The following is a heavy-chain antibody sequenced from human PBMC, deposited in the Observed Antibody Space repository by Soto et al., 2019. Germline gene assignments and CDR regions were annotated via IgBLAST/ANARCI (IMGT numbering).Heavy chain of an antibody. V-gene: IGHV1-3*01. D-gene: IGHD1-26*01. CDR3: ARVDSGFSGSHYIDLLNF. CDR2: INPGNGNT. J-gene: IGHJ4*02. CDR1: GYTFTNYA. Sequence: ASVKVSCKASGYTFTNYAIQWVRQAPGQGLEWMGWINPGNGNTKYSQKFQGRVTFTRDTSAGTVYMQLSSLTSEDTAVYYCARVDSGFSGSHYIDLLNFWAQGALVTLS.